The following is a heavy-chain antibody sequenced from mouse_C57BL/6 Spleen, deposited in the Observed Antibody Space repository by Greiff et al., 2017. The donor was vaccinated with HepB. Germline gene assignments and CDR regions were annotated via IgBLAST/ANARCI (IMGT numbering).Heavy chain of an antibody. CDR3: ARGRDYDVGDYFDY. J-gene: IGHJ2*01. Sequence: VQLQQSGPELVKPGASVKMSCKASGYTFTDYNMHWVKQSHGKSLEWIGYINPNTGGTSYNQKFKGKATLTVTKSSSTAYMELRSLTSEDSAVYYCARGRDYDVGDYFDYWGQGTTLTVSS. CDR2: INPNTGGT. D-gene: IGHD2-4*01. CDR1: GYTFTDYN. V-gene: IGHV1-22*01.